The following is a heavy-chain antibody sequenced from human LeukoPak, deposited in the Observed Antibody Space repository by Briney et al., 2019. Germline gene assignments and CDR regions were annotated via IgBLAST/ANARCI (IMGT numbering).Heavy chain of an antibody. CDR3: AKVLSGSQDY. D-gene: IGHD1-26*01. CDR1: GFTFGSYA. J-gene: IGHJ4*02. Sequence: GGSLRLSCAASGFTFGSYAMSWVRQAPGKGLEWVSTIGGGSETTSYADSAKGRFTNSRDNSKNTVYLQMNSLRAEDTAVYYCAKVLSGSQDYWGQGTLVTVSS. CDR2: IGGGSETT. V-gene: IGHV3-23*01.